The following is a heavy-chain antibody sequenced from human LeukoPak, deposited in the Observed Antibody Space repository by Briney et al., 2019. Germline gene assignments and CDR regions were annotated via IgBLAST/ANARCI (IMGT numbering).Heavy chain of an antibody. CDR2: INHSGST. Sequence: SETLSLTCAVYGGSFSGYCWSWIRQPPGKGLEWIGEINHSGSTNYNPSLKSRVTISVDTSKNQFSLKLSSVTAADTAVYYCARGPPSSYDILTGYYKPRLDYWGQGTLVTVSS. CDR1: GGSFSGYC. J-gene: IGHJ4*02. V-gene: IGHV4-34*01. CDR3: ARGPPSSYDILTGYYKPRLDY. D-gene: IGHD3-9*01.